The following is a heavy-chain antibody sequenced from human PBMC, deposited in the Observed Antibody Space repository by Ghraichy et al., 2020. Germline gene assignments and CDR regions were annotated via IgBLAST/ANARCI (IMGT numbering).Heavy chain of an antibody. D-gene: IGHD4-11*01. CDR2: ISSSASAM. CDR3: AGLKVVTTSLHYYYGMDV. J-gene: IGHJ6*02. Sequence: GGSLRLSCAASGFTFTSYSMNWVRQAPGKGLEWVSFISSSASAMYYADSVKGRFTISRDNAKNSLYLQMNSLRDEDTAVYYCAGLKVVTTSLHYYYGMDVWGRGTTVTVSS. CDR1: GFTFTSYS. V-gene: IGHV3-48*02.